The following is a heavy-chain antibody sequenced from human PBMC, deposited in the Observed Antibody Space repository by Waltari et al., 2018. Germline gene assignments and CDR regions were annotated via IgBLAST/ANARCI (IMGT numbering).Heavy chain of an antibody. CDR3: ARALGYSGYDFLGPFWFDP. D-gene: IGHD5-12*01. CDR1: GFTVSSNY. Sequence: EVQLVESGGGLIQPGGSLRLSCAASGFTVSSNYMSWVRQAPGKGLEWVSVIYSGGSTYYADSVKGRFTISRDNSKNTLYLQMNSLRAEDTAVYYCARALGYSGYDFLGPFWFDPWGQGTLVTVSS. J-gene: IGHJ5*02. CDR2: IYSGGST. V-gene: IGHV3-53*01.